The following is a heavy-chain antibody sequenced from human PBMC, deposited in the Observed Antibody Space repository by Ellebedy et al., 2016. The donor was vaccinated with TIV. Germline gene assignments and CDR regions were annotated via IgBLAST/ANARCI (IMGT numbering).Heavy chain of an antibody. J-gene: IGHJ4*02. Sequence: GESLKISCEASGFNFNMYGMHWVRQAPGKGLEWVAAIWYDGSNENYADSVKGRFTISRDNSLFLQMNSLGADDTAVYYCARDPGVLPGGGLDYWGQGTLVTVSS. CDR1: GFNFNMYG. V-gene: IGHV3-33*01. CDR2: IWYDGSNE. D-gene: IGHD2-15*01. CDR3: ARDPGVLPGGGLDY.